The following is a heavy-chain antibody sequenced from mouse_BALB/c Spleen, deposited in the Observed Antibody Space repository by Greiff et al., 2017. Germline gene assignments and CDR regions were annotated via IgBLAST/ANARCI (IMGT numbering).Heavy chain of an antibody. V-gene: IGHV2-5-1*01. Sequence: QVQLQQSGPSLVQPSQSLSITCTVSGFSLTSYGVPWVRQSPGKGLEWLGVIWRGGSTDYNAAFMSRLSITKDNSKSQVFFKMNSLQADDTAIYYCAKTFYDYDGLDYWGQGTTLTVSS. CDR1: GFSLTSYG. D-gene: IGHD2-4*01. CDR3: AKTFYDYDGLDY. J-gene: IGHJ2*01. CDR2: IWRGGST.